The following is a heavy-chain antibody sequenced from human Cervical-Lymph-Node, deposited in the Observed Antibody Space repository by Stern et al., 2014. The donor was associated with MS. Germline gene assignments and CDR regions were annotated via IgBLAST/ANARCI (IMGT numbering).Heavy chain of an antibody. CDR3: AKGRITGTTSTGTWFDP. CDR2: ISSSGTST. Sequence: EVQLLESGGGLVQPGGSLRLSCAASGFTFSSYAMSWVRQAPGKWLEWVSAISSSGTSTYDSDSVKGRFTISRDNSKNTLYLQMNSLRAEDTAVYYCAKGRITGTTSTGTWFDPWGQGTLVTVSS. CDR1: GFTFSSYA. V-gene: IGHV3-23*01. J-gene: IGHJ5*02. D-gene: IGHD1-7*01.